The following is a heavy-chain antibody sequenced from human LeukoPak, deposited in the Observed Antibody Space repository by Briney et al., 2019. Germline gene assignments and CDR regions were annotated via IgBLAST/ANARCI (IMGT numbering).Heavy chain of an antibody. J-gene: IGHJ4*02. CDR2: IRGSGEST. Sequence: GGSLRLSCAASGFIFNTYAMSWVRQAPGKGLEWVSTIRGSGESTHYADSVQGRFTISRDNSLCTVYLQMDSLRGDDTAVYYCAKDRISYTTSPGELSHWGQGTLVIVSS. V-gene: IGHV3-23*01. CDR1: GFIFNTYA. D-gene: IGHD3-10*01. CDR3: AKDRISYTTSPGELSH.